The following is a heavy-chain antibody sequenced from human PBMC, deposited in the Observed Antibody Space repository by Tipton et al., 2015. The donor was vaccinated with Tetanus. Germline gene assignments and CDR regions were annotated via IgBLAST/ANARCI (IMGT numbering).Heavy chain of an antibody. CDR1: GGSFSGYY. D-gene: IGHD4-17*01. CDR2: INHSGST. CDR3: ARGRPYGAFSAFDI. J-gene: IGHJ3*02. V-gene: IGHV4-34*01. Sequence: TLSLTCAVYGGSFSGYYWSWIRQPPGKGLEWIGEINHSGSTNYNPYLKSRVTISVDTSKNQFSLKLSSVTAADPAVYYCARGRPYGAFSAFDIWGQGTMVTVSS.